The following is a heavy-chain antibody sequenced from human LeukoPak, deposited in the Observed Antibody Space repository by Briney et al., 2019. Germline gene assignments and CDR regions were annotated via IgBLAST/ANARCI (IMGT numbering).Heavy chain of an antibody. J-gene: IGHJ5*02. CDR1: GFTFSDYS. D-gene: IGHD4-17*01. CDR2: ISSTSSYI. V-gene: IGHV3-21*01. CDR3: ARVGDRGLRYGWFDP. Sequence: GGSLRLSCAASGFTFSDYSMNWVRQAPGKGLEWVPSISSTSSYIYYADSVKGRFTISRDNAKNSLYLQMNSLRAEDTAVYYCARVGDRGLRYGWFDPWGQGTLVTVSS.